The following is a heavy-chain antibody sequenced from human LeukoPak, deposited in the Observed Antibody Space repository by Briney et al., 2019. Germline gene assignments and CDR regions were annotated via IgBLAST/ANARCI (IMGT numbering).Heavy chain of an antibody. Sequence: SETLSLTCTVSGASINSGGYYWGWIRQHPGKGLEWLGYIYYTGSTYYNPSPKSRVTISLDTSKNQFSLKLSSVTAADTAVYYCARGSGWSHFDYWGQGTLVTVSS. CDR2: IYYTGST. CDR3: ARGSGWSHFDY. J-gene: IGHJ4*02. CDR1: GASINSGGYY. V-gene: IGHV4-31*03. D-gene: IGHD6-19*01.